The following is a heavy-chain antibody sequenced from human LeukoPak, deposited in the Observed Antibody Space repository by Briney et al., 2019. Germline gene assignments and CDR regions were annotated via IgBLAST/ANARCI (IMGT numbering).Heavy chain of an antibody. CDR2: IYYSGST. D-gene: IGHD5-18*01. V-gene: IGHV4-59*05. J-gene: IGHJ4*02. Sequence: SETLSLTCTVSGGSISSYYWSWIRQPAGKGREWIWSIYYSGSTYYNPSLKRRVTISVDTSKNQFSLKLSTVTAADTAVYYCARLSGGYSYGYYFDYWGQGTLVTVSS. CDR1: GGSISSYY. CDR3: ARLSGGYSYGYYFDY.